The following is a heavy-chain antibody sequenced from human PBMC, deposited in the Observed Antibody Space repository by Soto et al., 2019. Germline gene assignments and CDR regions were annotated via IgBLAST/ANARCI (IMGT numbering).Heavy chain of an antibody. V-gene: IGHV5-51*01. CDR2: IYPGDSDT. Sequence: GESLTISCKGSGYSFTSYWIGWVRQMPGKGLEWMGIIYPGDSDTRYSPSFQGQVTISADKSISTAYLQWSSLKASDTAMYYCARLNASSGGSMDVWGQGTTVTVSS. CDR3: ARLNASSGGSMDV. D-gene: IGHD2-15*01. CDR1: GYSFTSYW. J-gene: IGHJ6*02.